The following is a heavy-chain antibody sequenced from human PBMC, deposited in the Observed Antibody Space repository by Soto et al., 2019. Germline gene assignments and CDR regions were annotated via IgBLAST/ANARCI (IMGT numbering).Heavy chain of an antibody. J-gene: IGHJ6*03. CDR1: GYTFTSYG. CDR3: ARQGIGDYDILTGYYYYYYMDV. CDR2: ISAYNGNT. Sequence: ASVKVSCKASGYTFTSYGISWVRPAPGQGLERMGWISAYNGNTNYAQKLQGRVTMTTDTSTSTAYMELRSLRSDDTAVYYCARQGIGDYDILTGYYYYYYMDVWGKGTTVTVSS. D-gene: IGHD3-9*01. V-gene: IGHV1-18*01.